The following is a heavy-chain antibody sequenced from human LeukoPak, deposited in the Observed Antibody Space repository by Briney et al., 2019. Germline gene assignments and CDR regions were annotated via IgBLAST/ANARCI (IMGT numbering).Heavy chain of an antibody. Sequence: PGGSLRLSCAASGFTFSSYWMHWVRQAPGKGLVWVSRINSDGSSTIYADSVKGRFTISRDNAKNTLYLHMNSLRAEDTAVYYCARSNWVVGATIGVSFDYWGQGTLVTVSS. CDR3: ARSNWVVGATIGVSFDY. V-gene: IGHV3-74*01. CDR2: INSDGSST. CDR1: GFTFSSYW. J-gene: IGHJ4*02. D-gene: IGHD1-26*01.